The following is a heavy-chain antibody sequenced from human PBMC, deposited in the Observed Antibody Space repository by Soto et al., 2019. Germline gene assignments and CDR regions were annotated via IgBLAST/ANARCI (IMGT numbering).Heavy chain of an antibody. J-gene: IGHJ6*02. CDR1: GFTFSSYA. V-gene: IGHV3-23*01. CDR2: ISGTGYNT. Sequence: GGSLRLSCAASGFTFSSYAMNWARQAPGKGLEWVSAISGTGYNTYYADSLKGRFTISRDNSKNTLSLQMNSLRAEDTAVYYCARDRQFSHPRGGMDVWGQGTTVTVSS. D-gene: IGHD3-10*01. CDR3: ARDRQFSHPRGGMDV.